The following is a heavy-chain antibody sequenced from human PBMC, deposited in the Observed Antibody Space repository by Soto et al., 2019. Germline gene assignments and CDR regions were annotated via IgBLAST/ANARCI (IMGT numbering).Heavy chain of an antibody. V-gene: IGHV4-59*08. CDR3: ARLGGYGSGSRIYYYYYYMDV. CDR2: IYYSGST. D-gene: IGHD3-10*01. CDR1: GGSISSYY. J-gene: IGHJ6*03. Sequence: PSETLSLTCTVSGGSISSYYWSWIRQPPGKGLEWIGYIYYSGSTNYNPSLKSRVTISVDTSKNQFSLKLSSVTAADTAVYYCARLGGYGSGSRIYYYYYYMDVWGKGTTVTVSS.